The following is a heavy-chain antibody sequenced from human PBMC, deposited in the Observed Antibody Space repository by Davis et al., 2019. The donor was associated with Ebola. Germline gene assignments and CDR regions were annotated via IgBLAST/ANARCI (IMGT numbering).Heavy chain of an antibody. Sequence: PSETLSLTCAASGFTFSSYGMHWVRQAPGRGLEWVAIIWYDGSNKFYADSVKGRFTISRDNSKNTLYLQINSLRAEDTAVYYCARGQQWLEGSFDYWGQGTLVTVSS. V-gene: IGHV3-33*01. J-gene: IGHJ4*02. CDR1: GFTFSSYG. CDR3: ARGQQWLEGSFDY. CDR2: IWYDGSNK. D-gene: IGHD6-19*01.